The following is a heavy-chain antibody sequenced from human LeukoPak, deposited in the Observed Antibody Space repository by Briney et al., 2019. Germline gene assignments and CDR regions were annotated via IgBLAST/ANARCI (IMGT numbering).Heavy chain of an antibody. Sequence: GSAGDTYYPGSVKGRFTISRENAKNSLYLQMNSLRAGDTAVYYCARAPPLYGDYPYGMDVWGQGTTVTVSS. J-gene: IGHJ6*02. D-gene: IGHD4-17*01. V-gene: IGHV3-13*01. CDR3: ARAPPLYGDYPYGMDV. CDR2: GSAGDT.